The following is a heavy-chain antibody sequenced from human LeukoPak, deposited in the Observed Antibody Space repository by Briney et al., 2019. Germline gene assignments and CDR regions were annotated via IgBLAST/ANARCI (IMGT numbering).Heavy chain of an antibody. D-gene: IGHD2-15*01. CDR3: ARDGGSSGTGAYYMDV. CDR1: GFTFSSYS. CDR2: ISSSSSYI. Sequence: PGGSLRLSCAASGFTFSSYSMNWVRQAPGKGLEWVSSISSSSSYIYYADSVKGRFTISRDNAKNSLYLQMNSLRADDTAVYYCARDGGSSGTGAYYMDVWGKGTTVTVSS. J-gene: IGHJ6*03. V-gene: IGHV3-21*01.